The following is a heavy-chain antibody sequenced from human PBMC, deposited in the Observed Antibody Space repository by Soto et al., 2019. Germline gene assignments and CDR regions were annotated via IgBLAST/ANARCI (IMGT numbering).Heavy chain of an antibody. CDR2: IIPIFGTA. D-gene: IGHD3-3*01. CDR3: ARVKRYDDYFDY. CDR1: GGTFSSYA. J-gene: IGHJ4*02. Sequence: SVKVSCKASGGTFSSYAISWVRQAPGQGLEWMGGIIPIFGTANYAQKFQGRVTITADKSTSTAYMELSRLRSEDTAVYYCARVKRYDDYFDYWGQGTLVTVSS. V-gene: IGHV1-69*06.